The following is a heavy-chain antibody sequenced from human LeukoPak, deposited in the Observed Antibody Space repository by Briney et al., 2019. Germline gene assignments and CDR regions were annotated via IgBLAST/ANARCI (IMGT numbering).Heavy chain of an antibody. CDR2: IKYSGST. J-gene: IGHJ4*02. V-gene: IGHV4-34*01. CDR3: ARAPYGWQQYVSFDY. Sequence: PSETLSLTCAVYGGSFSGYYWTWIRQPPGKGLEWIGDIKYSGSTNYSPSLKSRVTISVDTSKAQFSLELTSATAADTAVYYCARAPYGWQQYVSFDYWGQGALVIVSS. D-gene: IGHD5-24*01. CDR1: GGSFSGYY.